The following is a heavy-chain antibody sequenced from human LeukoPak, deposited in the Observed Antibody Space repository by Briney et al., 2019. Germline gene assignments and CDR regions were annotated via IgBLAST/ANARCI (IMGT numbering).Heavy chain of an antibody. CDR3: ARDETPYY. CDR1: GFTFSSYG. CDR2: ISYDGSNK. D-gene: IGHD4-23*01. J-gene: IGHJ4*02. V-gene: IGHV3-30*03. Sequence: GGSLRLSCAASGFTFSSYGMHWVRQAPGKGLEWVAVISYDGSNKYYADSVKDRFTISRDNAKNSLSLQMNSLRAEDTAVYYCARDETPYYWGQGTLVTVSS.